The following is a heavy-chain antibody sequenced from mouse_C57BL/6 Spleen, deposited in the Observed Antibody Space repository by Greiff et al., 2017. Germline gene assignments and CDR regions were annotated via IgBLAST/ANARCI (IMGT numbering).Heavy chain of an antibody. CDR3: ARTYYYGSSYVGAMDY. D-gene: IGHD1-1*01. J-gene: IGHJ4*01. Sequence: EVKLMESGGGLVKPGGSLKLSCAASGFTFSDSGMHWVRQAPEKGLEWVAYISSGSGTIYYADTVKGRFTISRDNAKNTLFLQMTSLRSEDTAMYYCARTYYYGSSYVGAMDYWGQGTSVTVSS. CDR1: GFTFSDSG. CDR2: ISSGSGTI. V-gene: IGHV5-17*01.